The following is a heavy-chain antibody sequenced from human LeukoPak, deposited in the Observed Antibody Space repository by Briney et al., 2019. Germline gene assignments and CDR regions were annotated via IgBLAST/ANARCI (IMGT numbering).Heavy chain of an antibody. D-gene: IGHD2-21*02. Sequence: ASVKVSCKVSGYTLTELSMHWVRQAPGKGLEWMGGFDPGDGETIYAQKFQGRVTMTEDTSTDTAYMELSSLRSEDTAVYYCATEALYCGGDCYFDYWGQGTLVTVSS. CDR1: GYTLTELS. CDR2: FDPGDGET. J-gene: IGHJ4*02. V-gene: IGHV1-24*01. CDR3: ATEALYCGGDCYFDY.